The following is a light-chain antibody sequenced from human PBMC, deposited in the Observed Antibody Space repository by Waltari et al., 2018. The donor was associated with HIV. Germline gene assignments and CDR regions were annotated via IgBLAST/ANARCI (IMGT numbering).Light chain of an antibody. CDR3: QQYAASPFT. V-gene: IGKV3-20*01. CDR1: QSVISNY. Sequence: EVVLTQSPGTLSLSPGERATLSCRASQSVISNYLASYHQTPGHAPRLPIYGASSRATGIPDRFSGSESGTEFTLTISRLEPEDFAVYYCQQYAASPFTFGGGTKLEIK. J-gene: IGKJ4*01. CDR2: GAS.